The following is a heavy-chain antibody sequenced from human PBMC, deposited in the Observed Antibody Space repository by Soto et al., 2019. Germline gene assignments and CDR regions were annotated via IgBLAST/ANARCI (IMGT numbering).Heavy chain of an antibody. CDR2: LNRAAAEK. CDR3: ARDHEVPGIILGY. J-gene: IGHJ4*02. CDR1: GFTFRSQG. D-gene: IGHD3-10*01. Sequence: PRGSLRLSCAASGFTFRSQGMTFERQAPGKGLGWGEILNRAAAEKYYVESVKGRVTISRDNAKNSLYLQMNSLRAEDTAVYYCARDHEVPGIILGYWGEGILVTVSS. V-gene: IGHV3-7*01.